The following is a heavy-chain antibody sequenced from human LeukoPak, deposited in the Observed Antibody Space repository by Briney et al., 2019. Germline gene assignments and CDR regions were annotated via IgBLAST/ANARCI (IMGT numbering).Heavy chain of an antibody. J-gene: IGHJ5*01. D-gene: IGHD3-10*01. Sequence: NTSETLSLTCTLSGGSNRRTSYHWAWIRQPPGKGLEWIATVYYTGSAYYNPSLKSRVTISVDTSKSQFSLKLSSVTTADTALYYSARYASGSYYWFDSWGPGDLVTVSS. CDR3: ARYASGSYYWFDS. CDR1: GGSNRRTSYH. V-gene: IGHV4-39*01. CDR2: VYYTGSA.